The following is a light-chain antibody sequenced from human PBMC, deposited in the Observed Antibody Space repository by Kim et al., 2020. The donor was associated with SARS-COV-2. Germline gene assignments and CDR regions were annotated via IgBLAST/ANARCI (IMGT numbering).Light chain of an antibody. Sequence: GQSIIISCTGTSTDIGSYIYVSRDQQHPGKAPKLLFYDVSKRPSGVSNRFSASKSGNTAYLTISGLQAEDEADYYCSSYTRGSTWVFGGGTKVTVL. J-gene: IGLJ3*02. V-gene: IGLV2-14*03. CDR1: STDIGSYIY. CDR2: DVS. CDR3: SSYTRGSTWV.